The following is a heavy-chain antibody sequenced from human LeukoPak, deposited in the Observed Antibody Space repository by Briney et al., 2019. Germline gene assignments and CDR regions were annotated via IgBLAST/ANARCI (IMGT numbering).Heavy chain of an antibody. Sequence: GESLKISCKGSGYSFTSYWIGRVRQMPGKGLEWMGIIYPGDSDTRYSPSFQGQVTISADKSITTAYLQWSSLKASDTAMYYCARPSSGYRDAFDIWGQGTMVTVSS. CDR1: GYSFTSYW. J-gene: IGHJ3*02. CDR2: IYPGDSDT. V-gene: IGHV5-51*01. D-gene: IGHD3-22*01. CDR3: ARPSSGYRDAFDI.